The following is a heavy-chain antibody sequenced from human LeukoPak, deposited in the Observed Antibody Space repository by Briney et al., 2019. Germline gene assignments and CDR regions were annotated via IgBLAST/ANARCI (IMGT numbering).Heavy chain of an antibody. D-gene: IGHD5-18*01. CDR2: IIPILGIA. CDR1: GGTFSSYA. V-gene: IGHV1-69*04. J-gene: IGHJ4*02. Sequence: AVKVSCKASGGTFSSYAIRWVRPAPGQGLEWMGRIIPILGIANYAQKFQGRVTITADKSTSTAYMELSSLRSEDTAVYYCARDPAFGVRGYSYGYSPYYFDYWGQGTLVTVSS. CDR3: ARDPAFGVRGYSYGYSPYYFDY.